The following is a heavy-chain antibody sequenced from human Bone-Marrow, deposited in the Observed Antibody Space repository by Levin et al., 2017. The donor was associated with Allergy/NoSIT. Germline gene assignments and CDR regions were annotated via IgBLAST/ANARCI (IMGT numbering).Heavy chain of an antibody. CDR1: GFPFSSYS. J-gene: IGHJ6*02. Sequence: LSLTCAASGFPFSSYSMNWVRQAPGKGLEWVSSISSSSSYIYYADSVKGRFTISRDNAKNSLYLQMNSLRAEDTAVYYCARDSSYYYDSSGYYTYYDYGMDGWGQGTTVTVSS. CDR3: ARDSSYYYDSSGYYTYYDYGMDG. CDR2: ISSSSSYI. V-gene: IGHV3-21*01. D-gene: IGHD3-22*01.